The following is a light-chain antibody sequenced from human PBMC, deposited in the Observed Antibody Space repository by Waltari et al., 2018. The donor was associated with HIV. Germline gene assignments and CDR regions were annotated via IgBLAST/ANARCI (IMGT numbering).Light chain of an antibody. J-gene: IGKJ1*01. CDR3: MQVLQTPPT. V-gene: IGKV2-28*01. CDR2: LGS. CDR1: QSLLHSNGHSY. Sequence: DIVMTQSPLSLPVTPGEPASISCRSSQSLLHSNGHSYLDWYLQKPGQSPQLLIYLGSNRASGVPDRFSGSGSGTDFTLKISRVEAEDVGVYYCMQVLQTPPTFGQGTKVEIK.